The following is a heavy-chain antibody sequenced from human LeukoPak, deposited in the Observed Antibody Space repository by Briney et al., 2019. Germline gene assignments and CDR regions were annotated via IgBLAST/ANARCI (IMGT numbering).Heavy chain of an antibody. V-gene: IGHV4-4*07. D-gene: IGHD3-9*01. CDR1: GGSISSYY. CDR3: ARDYDVLTSYPPAQLFDP. J-gene: IGHJ5*02. Sequence: PSETLSLTCTVSGGSISSYYWSWIRQPPGKGLEWIGRIYTSGSTNYNPSLKSRVTMSVDTSKNQFSLKLNSVTAADTAVYYGARDYDVLTSYPPAQLFDPWGQGTLVTVSS. CDR2: IYTSGST.